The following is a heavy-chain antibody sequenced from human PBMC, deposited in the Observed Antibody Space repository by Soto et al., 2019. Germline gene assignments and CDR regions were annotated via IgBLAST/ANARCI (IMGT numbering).Heavy chain of an antibody. CDR3: AREPPRATAGLNYFDP. D-gene: IGHD6-13*01. J-gene: IGHJ5*02. CDR1: GYTFTSYY. CDR2: ISPFNGHT. Sequence: ASVKVSCKASGYTFTSYYMHWVRQAPGQGLEWMGWISPFNGHTHYAQKFQGRVSLTTGTSTSTAFLELRSLTYDDTAVYYCAREPPRATAGLNYFDPWGQGTLVTVSS. V-gene: IGHV1-18*04.